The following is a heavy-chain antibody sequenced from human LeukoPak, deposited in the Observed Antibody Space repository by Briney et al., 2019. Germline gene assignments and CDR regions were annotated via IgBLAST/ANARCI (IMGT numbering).Heavy chain of an antibody. CDR2: STSSYT. J-gene: IGHJ4*02. CDR3: ARGIYYFDS. CDR1: GFTFSDSY. V-gene: IGHV3-11*03. Sequence: GGSLRLSCAASGFTFSDSYMSWIRQAPGKELEWVSYSTSSYTNYAESVKGRFTISRDNAKNSLYLQMNSLRAEDTAVYYCARGIYYFDSWGQGTLVTVSS. D-gene: IGHD5-12*01.